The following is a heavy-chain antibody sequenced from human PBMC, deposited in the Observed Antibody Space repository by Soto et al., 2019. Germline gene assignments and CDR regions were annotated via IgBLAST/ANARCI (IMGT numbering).Heavy chain of an antibody. J-gene: IGHJ4*02. D-gene: IGHD3-9*01. CDR3: VKDFNFRSYDIWTAFLDS. Sequence: EVQLLESGGGLVQPGGSLTLSCAASGFFFSAYAMTWARRAPGKGLEWVSSISGSGANSYYEDSVKGRFTIYRDNAKNSLYLQMNSLRAEDTALYYCVKDFNFRSYDIWTAFLDSWGQGTLVAVSS. CDR2: ISGSGANS. CDR1: GFFFSAYA. V-gene: IGHV3-23*01.